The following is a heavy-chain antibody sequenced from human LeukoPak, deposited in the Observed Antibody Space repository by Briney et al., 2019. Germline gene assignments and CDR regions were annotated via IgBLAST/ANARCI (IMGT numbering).Heavy chain of an antibody. J-gene: IGHJ4*02. V-gene: IGHV3-23*01. Sequence: PGGSLRLSCAASGFTFSSYAMSWVRQAPGKGLEWVSAISGSGGSTYYADSVKGRFTISRDNSKNTLYLQMSSLRAEDTAVYYCAKRQQSWRGEIDYWGQGTLVTVSS. CDR3: AKRQQSWRGEIDY. CDR2: ISGSGGST. CDR1: GFTFSSYA. D-gene: IGHD3-3*01.